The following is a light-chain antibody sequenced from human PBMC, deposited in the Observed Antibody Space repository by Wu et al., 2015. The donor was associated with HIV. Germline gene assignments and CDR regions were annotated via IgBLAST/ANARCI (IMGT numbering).Light chain of an antibody. CDR2: GVD. J-gene: IGKJ4*01. V-gene: IGKV3D-15*01. Sequence: EIVMTQSPATLSVSPGETATLSCRASQSVNRNLAWYQQKPGQAPRLLIYGVDIRATGTPTRFTGSGYGTDFTLTISSLRSDDLAIYYCQQYNRWPPLTFGGGTRMEI. CDR3: QQYNRWPPLT. CDR1: QSVNRN.